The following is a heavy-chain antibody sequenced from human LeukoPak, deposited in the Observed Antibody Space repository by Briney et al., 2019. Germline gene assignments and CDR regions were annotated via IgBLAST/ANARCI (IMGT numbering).Heavy chain of an antibody. Sequence: PSETLSLTCTVSGGSISSYYWSWIRQPAGKGLEWIGRIYTSGSTNYNPSLKSRVTMSVDTSKNQFSLKLSSVTAADTAVYYCARSAYDSSGYYSLFDYWGQGTLVTVSS. D-gene: IGHD3-22*01. CDR1: GGSISSYY. V-gene: IGHV4-4*07. CDR2: IYTSGST. CDR3: ARSAYDSSGYYSLFDY. J-gene: IGHJ4*02.